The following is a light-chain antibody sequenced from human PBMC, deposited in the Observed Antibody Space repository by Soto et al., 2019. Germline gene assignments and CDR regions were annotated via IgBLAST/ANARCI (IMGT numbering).Light chain of an antibody. CDR3: QHRRNWPLT. CDR2: DAS. J-gene: IGKJ4*01. Sequence: EIVLTQSPGTLSLSPGETATLSCRASQSVNNQVAWYQQKPGLAPRLLIYDASNRATGIPARISGSGSGTDFTLTITSLETEDFAVYYCQHRRNWPLTFGGGTKVEIK. CDR1: QSVNNQ. V-gene: IGKV3-11*01.